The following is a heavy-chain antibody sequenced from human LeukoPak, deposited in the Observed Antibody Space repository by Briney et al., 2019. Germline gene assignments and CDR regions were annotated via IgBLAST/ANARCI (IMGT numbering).Heavy chain of an antibody. D-gene: IGHD5-12*01. CDR2: IYNSGST. J-gene: IGHJ4*02. V-gene: IGHV4-61*01. CDR1: GGSVSSDNYY. Sequence: PSGTLSLTCTVSGGSVSSDNYYWSWIRQPPGKGLEWIGYIYNSGSTKYNPSLKSRVTISVDTSRNQFSLQLDSVAPEDTAVYYCARGHSGYIDSWGQGTLVTVSS. CDR3: ARGHSGYIDS.